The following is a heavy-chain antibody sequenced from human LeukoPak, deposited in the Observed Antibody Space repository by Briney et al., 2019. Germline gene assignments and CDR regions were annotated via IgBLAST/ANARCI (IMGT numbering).Heavy chain of an antibody. J-gene: IGHJ4*02. Sequence: PLASVKVSCKASGGTFSSYAISWVRQAPGQGLEWMGRIIPIPGIANYAQKFQGRVTITADKSTSTAYMELSSLRSEDTAVYYCARGARGGGTDRLDYWGQGTLVTVSS. V-gene: IGHV1-69*04. D-gene: IGHD3-16*01. CDR2: IIPIPGIA. CDR1: GGTFSSYA. CDR3: ARGARGGGTDRLDY.